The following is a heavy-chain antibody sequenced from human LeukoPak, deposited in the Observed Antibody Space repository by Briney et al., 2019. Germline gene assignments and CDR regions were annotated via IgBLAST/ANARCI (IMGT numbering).Heavy chain of an antibody. CDR3: ARGQEFDDGVFDS. CDR2: IYSGGST. Sequence: GGSLRLSCAASGFTVSSNYMSWVRQAPSKELEWVSIIYSGGSTYYADSVKGRFTISRDNSKNTLYLQMNSLRVEDTAIYYCARGQEFDDGVFDSWGQGTLVTVSS. CDR1: GFTVSSNY. V-gene: IGHV3-66*01. J-gene: IGHJ4*02. D-gene: IGHD1-1*01.